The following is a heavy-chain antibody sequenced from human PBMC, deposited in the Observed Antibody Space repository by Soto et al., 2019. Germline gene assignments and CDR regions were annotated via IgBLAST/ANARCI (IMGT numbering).Heavy chain of an antibody. D-gene: IGHD6-13*01. CDR3: ARGQIAAAGTHFDY. Sequence: VASAKVSCKASGGTFSSYAISWVRQAPGQGLEWMGGIIPIFGTANYAQKFQGRVTITADESTSTAYMELSSLRSEDTAVYYCARGQIAAAGTHFDYWGQGTLVTVSS. V-gene: IGHV1-69*13. CDR2: IIPIFGTA. J-gene: IGHJ4*02. CDR1: GGTFSSYA.